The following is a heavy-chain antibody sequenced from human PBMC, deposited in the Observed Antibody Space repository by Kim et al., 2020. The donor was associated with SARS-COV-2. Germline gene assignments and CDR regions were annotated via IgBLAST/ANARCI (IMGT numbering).Heavy chain of an antibody. CDR3: ANGYSGRERFQY. D-gene: IGHD5-12*01. CDR1: GLTFSTYA. Sequence: GGSLRLSCAASGLTFSTYAMSWVRQAAGKGLEWVASISGSGSRYYVDSVKGRFTISRDNSKNTVYLQLNSLRADDTAVYYCANGYSGRERFQYWGQGTVVPVSS. CDR2: ISGSGSR. V-gene: IGHV3-23*01. J-gene: IGHJ1*01.